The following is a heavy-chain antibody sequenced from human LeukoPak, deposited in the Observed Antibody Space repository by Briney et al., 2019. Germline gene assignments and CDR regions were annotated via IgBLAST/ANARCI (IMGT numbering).Heavy chain of an antibody. CDR3: ARDAGSYYDILLS. D-gene: IGHD3-9*01. CDR2: INPSGCST. V-gene: IGHV1-46*01. J-gene: IGHJ5*02. CDR1: GYTFTSYY. Sequence: ASVKVSCKASGYTFTSYYMHWVRQAPGQGLEWMGIINPSGCSTSYAQKFQGRVTMPRNTTTSTVYMELSSLRSEDTAVYYCARDAGSYYDILLSWGQGTLVTVSS.